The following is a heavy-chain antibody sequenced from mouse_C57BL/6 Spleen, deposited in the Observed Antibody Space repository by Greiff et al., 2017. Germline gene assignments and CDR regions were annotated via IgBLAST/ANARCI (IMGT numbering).Heavy chain of an antibody. CDR1: GYTFTSYW. J-gene: IGHJ4*01. V-gene: IGHV1-55*01. CDR2: IYPGSGST. CDR3: ARGFYYEDYYAMDY. D-gene: IGHD1-1*01. Sequence: VQLQQPGAELVKPGASVKMSCKASGYTFTSYWITWVKQRPGQGLEWIGDIYPGSGSTNYNEKFKSKATLTVDTSSSTAYMQLSSLTSEDSAVYYCARGFYYEDYYAMDYWGQGTSVTVSS.